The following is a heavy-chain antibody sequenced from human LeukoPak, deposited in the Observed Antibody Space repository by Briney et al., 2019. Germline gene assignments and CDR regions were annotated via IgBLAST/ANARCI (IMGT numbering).Heavy chain of an antibody. V-gene: IGHV4-39*07. Sequence: PSETLSLTCTVSGGSISSSSYYWGWIRQPPGRGLEWVGEINHSGSTNYNPSLKSRVTISVDTSKNQFSLKLSSVTAADTAVYFCARGHPKRRGYSYYLISWFDPWGQGTLVTVSS. J-gene: IGHJ5*02. CDR3: ARGHPKRRGYSYYLISWFDP. CDR2: INHSGST. D-gene: IGHD5-12*01. CDR1: GGSISSSSYY.